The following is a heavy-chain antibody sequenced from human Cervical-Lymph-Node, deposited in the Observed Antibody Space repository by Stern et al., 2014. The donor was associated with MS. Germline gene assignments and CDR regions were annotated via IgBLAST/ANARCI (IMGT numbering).Heavy chain of an antibody. V-gene: IGHV3-21*02. J-gene: IGHJ5*01. Sequence: EVQLVESGGGLVKPGGSLRLSCAASGFTFSSYTLTWVRQAPGKGLEWVSSISSSSTSIDYADSVKGRFTISRDNANNSLYLQISRLRAEDTAVYYCARRHGSAYDSWGRGPLVTVPS. D-gene: IGHD3-10*01. CDR3: ARRHGSAYDS. CDR2: ISSSSTSI. CDR1: GFTFSSYT.